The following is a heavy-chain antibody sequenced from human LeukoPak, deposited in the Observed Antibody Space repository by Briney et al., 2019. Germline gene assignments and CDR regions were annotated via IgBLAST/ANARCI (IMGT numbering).Heavy chain of an antibody. CDR3: ARESYGDYRYYYMDV. CDR1: GYSISSGYY. D-gene: IGHD4-17*01. J-gene: IGHJ6*03. CDR2: IYHSGST. V-gene: IGHV4-38-2*02. Sequence: TSETLSLTCTVSGYSISSGYYWGWIRQPPGKGLEWIGSIYHSGSTYYNPSLKSRVTISVDTSKNQFSLKLSSVTAADTAVYYCARESYGDYRYYYMDVWGKGTTVTISS.